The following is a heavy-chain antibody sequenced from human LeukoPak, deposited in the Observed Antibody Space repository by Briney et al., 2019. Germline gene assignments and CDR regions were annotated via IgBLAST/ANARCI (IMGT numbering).Heavy chain of an antibody. D-gene: IGHD2-15*01. CDR2: MKNDGSNT. Sequence: GGSVRLSCAASGFTLSSCWMHWVRQAPGGGRVWVSCMKNDGSNTTYAHCVKGRLTISRENAKNTLCMQMKSLGADDTAGYYGARGRGICSGASCYFDSWGQGTLVTVSS. CDR1: GFTLSSCW. CDR3: ARGRGICSGASCYFDS. J-gene: IGHJ4*02. V-gene: IGHV3-74*01.